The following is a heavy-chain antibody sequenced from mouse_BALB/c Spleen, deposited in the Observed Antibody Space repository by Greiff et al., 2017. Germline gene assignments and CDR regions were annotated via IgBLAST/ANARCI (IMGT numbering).Heavy chain of an antibody. CDR1: GYTFTSYY. V-gene: IGHV1S56*01. CDR3: AREDEITGFAY. D-gene: IGHD2-4*01. CDR2: IYPGNVNT. Sequence: QVQLQQSGPELVKPGASVRISCKASGYTFTSYYIHWVKQRPGQGLEWIGWIYPGNVNTKYNEKFKGKATLTADKSSSTAYMQLSSLTSEDSAVYFCAREDEITGFAYWGQGTLVTVSA. J-gene: IGHJ3*01.